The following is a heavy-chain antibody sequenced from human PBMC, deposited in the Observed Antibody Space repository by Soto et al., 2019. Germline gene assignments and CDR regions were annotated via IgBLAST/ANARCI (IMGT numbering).Heavy chain of an antibody. Sequence: QVQLVQSGDEVRKPGSSVKVSCKASGYIFVNYGIAWVRQAPGQGLEWMGWISPYSGNTLYASKVQGRLTMTTDTSTSTAYMDLGSLTSDDTAVYYCAMVDNYVTATPQDVWGQGTTVTVSS. J-gene: IGHJ6*02. CDR3: AMVDNYVTATPQDV. CDR1: GYIFVNYG. V-gene: IGHV1-18*01. CDR2: ISPYSGNT. D-gene: IGHD3-16*01.